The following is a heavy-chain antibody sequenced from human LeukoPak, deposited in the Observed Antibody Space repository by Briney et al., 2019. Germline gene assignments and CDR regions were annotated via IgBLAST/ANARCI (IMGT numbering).Heavy chain of an antibody. CDR1: GGSFSGYY. V-gene: IGHV4-34*01. CDR2: INHSGST. J-gene: IGHJ5*02. Sequence: SETLSLTCAVYGGSFSGYYWGWIRQPPGKGLEWIGEINHSGSTNYNPSLKSRVTISVDTSKNQFSLKLSSVTAADTAVYYCARVVVMDWFDPWGQGTLVTVSS. D-gene: IGHD3-22*01. CDR3: ARVVVMDWFDP.